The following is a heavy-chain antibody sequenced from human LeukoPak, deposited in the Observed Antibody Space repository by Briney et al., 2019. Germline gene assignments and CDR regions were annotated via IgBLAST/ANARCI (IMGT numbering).Heavy chain of an antibody. Sequence: PGGSLRLSCVASGFNFSPYAVHWVRQAPGKGLEWVAMISNDGTTESYTDSVKGRFTISRDNSKNTLYLQMNSLRAEDTAVYYCAKGEARIAARPSDYWGQGTLVTVSS. V-gene: IGHV3-30-3*01. J-gene: IGHJ4*02. CDR3: AKGEARIAARPSDY. D-gene: IGHD6-6*01. CDR1: GFNFSPYA. CDR2: ISNDGTTE.